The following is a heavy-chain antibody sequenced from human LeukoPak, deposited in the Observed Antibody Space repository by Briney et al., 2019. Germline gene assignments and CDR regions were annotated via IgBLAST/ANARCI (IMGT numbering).Heavy chain of an antibody. V-gene: IGHV3-7*01. D-gene: IGHD5-18*01. Sequence: GGSLRLSCAASGFTFNSYAMSWVRQAPGKGLEWVANIKQDGSEKYYVDSVKGRFTISRDNAKNSLYLQMNSLRAEDTAVYYCARGGYRYFDYWGQGTLVTVSS. CDR1: GFTFNSYA. CDR2: IKQDGSEK. J-gene: IGHJ4*02. CDR3: ARGGYRYFDY.